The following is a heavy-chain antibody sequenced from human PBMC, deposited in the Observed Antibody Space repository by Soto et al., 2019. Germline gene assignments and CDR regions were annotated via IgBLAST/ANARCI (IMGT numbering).Heavy chain of an antibody. J-gene: IGHJ4*02. D-gene: IGHD6-6*01. V-gene: IGHV1-3*01. CDR1: GYTFTSYA. CDR3: ASILAARPGSPFDY. CDR2: INAGNGNT. Sequence: ASVKVSCKASGYTFTSYAMHWVRQAPGQRLEWMGWINAGNGNTKYSQKFQGRVTITGDTSASTAYMELSSLRSEDTAVYYCASILAARPGSPFDYWGQGTLVTVSS.